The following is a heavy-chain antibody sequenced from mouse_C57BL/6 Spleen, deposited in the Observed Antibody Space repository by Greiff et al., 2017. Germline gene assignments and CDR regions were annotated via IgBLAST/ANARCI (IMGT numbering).Heavy chain of an antibody. CDR3: ARHEEELDY. V-gene: IGHV5-6*02. Sequence: EVKLVESGGDLVKPGGSLKLSCAASGFTFSSYGMSWVRQTPDKRLEWVATIRSGGSYTYYPDSVKGRFPISRDNAKNTLYLQMSSLKSEDTAMYYCARHEEELDYWGQGTTLTVSS. CDR1: GFTFSSYG. CDR2: IRSGGSYT. J-gene: IGHJ2*01.